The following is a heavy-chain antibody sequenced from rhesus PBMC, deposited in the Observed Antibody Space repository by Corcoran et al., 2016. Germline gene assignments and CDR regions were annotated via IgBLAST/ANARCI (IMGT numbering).Heavy chain of an antibody. Sequence: QLQLQESGPGLVKPSETLSLTCAVSGDSISSYLWSWIRQPPGKGLEWIGHISTSGGSTNYNPSLKSRVTISTDTSKTQLSLKLISVTAADTAVYYCARGGWRFDVWGPGVLVTVSS. CDR3: ARGGWRFDV. CDR2: ISTSGGST. V-gene: IGHV4-173*01. J-gene: IGHJ5-1*01. D-gene: IGHD2-21*01. CDR1: GDSISSYL.